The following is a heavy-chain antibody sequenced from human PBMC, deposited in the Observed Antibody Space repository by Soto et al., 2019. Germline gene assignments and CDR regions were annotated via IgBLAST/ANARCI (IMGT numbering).Heavy chain of an antibody. CDR1: GFTFSSYG. V-gene: IGHV3-33*01. CDR2: IWYDGSNK. Sequence: GGSLRLSCAASGFTFSSYGMHWVRQAPGKGLEWVAVIWYDGSNKYYADSVKGRFTISRDNSRNTLYLQMNSLRAEDTAVYYWASVSSGWNYWGQGTLVTVSS. J-gene: IGHJ4*02. CDR3: ASVSSGWNY. D-gene: IGHD6-19*01.